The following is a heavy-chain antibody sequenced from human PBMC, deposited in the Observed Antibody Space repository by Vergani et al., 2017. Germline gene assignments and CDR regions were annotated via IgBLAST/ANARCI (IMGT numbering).Heavy chain of an antibody. CDR1: GGSITTGGHS. D-gene: IGHD2-21*02. CDR2: MSDTGTT. CDR3: ARDPLANCGGDCVDF. V-gene: IGHV4-31*03. Sequence: QVQLPESGPGLVKPSQTLSLTCRVSGGSITTGGHSWSWVRQPPGKGLEWIGYMSDTGTTFYTPSLKSRVTISADTSENQFSLMLTSVTAAHTAVYYCARDPLANCGGDCVDFWGQGVLVTCSS. J-gene: IGHJ4*02.